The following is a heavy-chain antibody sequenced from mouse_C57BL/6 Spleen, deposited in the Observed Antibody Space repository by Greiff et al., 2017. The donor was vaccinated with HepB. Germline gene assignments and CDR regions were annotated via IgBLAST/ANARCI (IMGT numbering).Heavy chain of an antibody. CDR1: GYTFTSYW. CDR2: INPSNGGT. Sequence: VQLQQPGTELVKPGASVKLSCKASGYTFTSYWMHWVKQRPGQGLEWIGNINPSNGGTNYNEKFKSKATLTVDKSSSTAYMQLSSLTSEDSAVYYCARSVLLLRYWYFDVWGTGTTVTVSS. D-gene: IGHD1-1*01. CDR3: ARSVLLLRYWYFDV. V-gene: IGHV1-53*01. J-gene: IGHJ1*03.